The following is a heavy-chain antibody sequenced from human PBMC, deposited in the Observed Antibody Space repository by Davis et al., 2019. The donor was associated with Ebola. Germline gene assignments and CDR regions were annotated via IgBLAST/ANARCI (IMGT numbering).Heavy chain of an antibody. CDR2: IYYSGST. CDR3: ARAGFYYYYGMDV. Sequence: MPSETLSLTCTVSGGSISSRSYYWGWIRQPPGKGLEWIGSIYYSGSTYYNPSLKSRVTISVDTSKNQFSLKLSSVTAAYTAVYYCARAGFYYYYGMDVWGQGTTVTVSS. CDR1: GGSISSRSYY. V-gene: IGHV4-39*01. J-gene: IGHJ6*02.